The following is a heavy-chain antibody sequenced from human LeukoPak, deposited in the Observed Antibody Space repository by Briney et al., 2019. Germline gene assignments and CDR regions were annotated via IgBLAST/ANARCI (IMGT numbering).Heavy chain of an antibody. CDR1: GYTFTSYG. CDR3: ARVITYQYSSGWYGWGRNWFDP. J-gene: IGHJ5*02. CDR2: ISAYNGNT. D-gene: IGHD6-19*01. Sequence: ASVKVSCKASGYTFTSYGISWVRQAPGQGLEWMGWISAYNGNTNYAQKLQGRVTMTTDTSTSTAYMELRSLRSDDTAVYYCARVITYQYSSGWYGWGRNWFDPWGQGTLVTVSS. V-gene: IGHV1-18*01.